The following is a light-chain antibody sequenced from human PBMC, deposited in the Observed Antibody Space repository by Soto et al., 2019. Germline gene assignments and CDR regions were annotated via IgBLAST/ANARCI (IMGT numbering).Light chain of an antibody. V-gene: IGLV2-14*03. CDR3: SSFAGNNNLV. CDR2: NVY. J-gene: IGLJ3*02. Sequence: QSALTQPASVSGSPGQSITIFCTGTSSDIGIYNFVSWYQQHPGKAPKLMIYNVYSRPSGVSSRFSGSKSGNTASLTISWLQAADEADYFCSSFAGNNNLVFGGGTKLTVL. CDR1: SSDIGIYNF.